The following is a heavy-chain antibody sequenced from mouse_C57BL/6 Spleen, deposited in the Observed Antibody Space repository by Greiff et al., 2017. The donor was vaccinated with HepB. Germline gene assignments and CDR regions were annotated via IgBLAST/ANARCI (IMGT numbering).Heavy chain of an antibody. CDR3: ARAPVVDY. Sequence: QVQLQQPGAELVKPGASVKLSCKASGYTFTSYWMQWVKQRPGQGLEWIGEIDPSDSYTNYNQKFKGKATLTVDTSSSTAYMQLSSLTSEDSAVYYCARAPVVDYWGQGTTLTVSS. CDR2: IDPSDSYT. V-gene: IGHV1-50*01. J-gene: IGHJ2*01. CDR1: GYTFTSYW. D-gene: IGHD1-1*01.